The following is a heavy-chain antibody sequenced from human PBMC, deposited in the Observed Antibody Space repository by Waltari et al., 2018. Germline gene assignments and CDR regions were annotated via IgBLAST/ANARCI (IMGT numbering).Heavy chain of an antibody. J-gene: IGHJ4*02. D-gene: IGHD2-2*01. Sequence: EVQLLESGGGLVQPGGSLRLSCAASGFTFSSYAMSWVRQAPGKGLEWVSAISGSGGSTYYADSVKGRFTISRDNSKNTLYLQMNSLRAEDTAVYYCAKDRYCSSTSCRPEDYWGQGTLVTVSS. CDR2: ISGSGGST. V-gene: IGHV3-23*01. CDR1: GFTFSSYA. CDR3: AKDRYCSSTSCRPEDY.